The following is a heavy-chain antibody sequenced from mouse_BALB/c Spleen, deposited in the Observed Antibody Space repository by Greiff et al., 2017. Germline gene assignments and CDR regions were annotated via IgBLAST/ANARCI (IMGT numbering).Heavy chain of an antibody. CDR3: ARSGGSLMDY. D-gene: IGHD1-1*01. V-gene: IGHV1-80*01. Sequence: VKLQESGAELVRPGSSVKISCKASGYAFSSYWMNWVKQRPGQGLEWIGQIYPGDGDTNYNGKFKGKATLTADKSSSTAYMQLSSLTSEDSAVYFCARSGGSLMDYWGQGTSVTVSS. CDR1: GYAFSSYW. J-gene: IGHJ4*01. CDR2: IYPGDGDT.